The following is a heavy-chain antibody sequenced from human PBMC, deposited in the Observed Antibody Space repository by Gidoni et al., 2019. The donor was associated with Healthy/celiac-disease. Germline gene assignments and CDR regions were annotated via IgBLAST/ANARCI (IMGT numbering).Heavy chain of an antibody. Sequence: QVQLQESGPGLVKASQTMSLTCTVPGGSTSSGSYYWSWIRQPAGEGLEWIGRIYTSGSTNYNPSLKSRVAMSVDTSNNQFSLKLSAVTAADTAVYDCARAPVVQGGMNYFDYWGQGTLVTVSS. CDR3: ARAPVVQGGMNYFDY. D-gene: IGHD3-10*01. CDR1: GGSTSSGSYY. J-gene: IGHJ4*02. V-gene: IGHV4-61*02. CDR2: IYTSGST.